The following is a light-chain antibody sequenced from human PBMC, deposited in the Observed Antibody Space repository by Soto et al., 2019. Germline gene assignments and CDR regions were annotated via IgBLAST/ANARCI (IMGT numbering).Light chain of an antibody. CDR1: QSISSY. CDR2: AAS. Sequence: DIQMTQSPPSLSASVGDRVTITCRASQSISSYVSWYHQKPGKAPKLLISAASSLQSGVPSRFSGSGSGTDFTLTISRLQPEDSATYYCQQSSSTPITFGHGTRLAI. V-gene: IGKV1-39*01. CDR3: QQSSSTPIT. J-gene: IGKJ5*01.